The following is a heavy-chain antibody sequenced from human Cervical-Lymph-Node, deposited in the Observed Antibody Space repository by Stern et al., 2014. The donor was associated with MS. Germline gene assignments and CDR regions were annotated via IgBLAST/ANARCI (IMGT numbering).Heavy chain of an antibody. CDR2: IIPIFRTP. CDR3: ARDRMSIAAAGTNWFDP. V-gene: IGHV1-69*01. J-gene: IGHJ5*02. Sequence: QVQLVQSGAEVKKPGSSVKVSCKASGGTFRSYAISWVRQAPGQGLEWMGGIIPIFRTPNYAQKFQGRVTITADESTSTAYMELSSLRSEDTAVYYCARDRMSIAAAGTNWFDPWGQGTLVTVSS. D-gene: IGHD6-13*01. CDR1: GGTFRSYA.